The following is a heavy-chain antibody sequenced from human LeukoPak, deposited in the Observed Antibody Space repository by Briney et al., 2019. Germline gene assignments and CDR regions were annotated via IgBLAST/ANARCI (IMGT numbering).Heavy chain of an antibody. V-gene: IGHV3-66*01. D-gene: IGHD6-13*01. CDR3: ALRSPVIAAAGTPLDY. CDR2: IYSGGST. J-gene: IGHJ4*02. CDR1: GFTVSSNY. Sequence: GGSLRLSCAASGFTVSSNYMSWVRQAPGKGLEWVSVIYSGGSTYYADSVKGRFTISRDNSKNTLYLQMNSLRAEDTAVYYCALRSPVIAAAGTPLDYWGQGTLVTVSS.